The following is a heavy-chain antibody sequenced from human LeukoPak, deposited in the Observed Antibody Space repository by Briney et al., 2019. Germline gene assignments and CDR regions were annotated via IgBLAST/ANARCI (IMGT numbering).Heavy chain of an antibody. CDR1: GYTFTGYY. CDR2: INPNSGGT. J-gene: IGHJ4*02. D-gene: IGHD4-11*01. CDR3: ARDAIVRDYSNSDY. Sequence: GASVKVSCKASGYTFTGYYIHWVRQASGQGLEWMGWINPNSGGTNYAQKFQGRVTMTRDTPISTAYMELSRLTSDDTAVYFCARDAIVRDYSNSDYWGQGTLVTVSS. V-gene: IGHV1-2*02.